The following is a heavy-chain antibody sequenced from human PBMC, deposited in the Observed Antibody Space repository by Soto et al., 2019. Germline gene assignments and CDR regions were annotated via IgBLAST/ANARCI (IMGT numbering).Heavy chain of an antibody. CDR3: ARVGYYDSSGYPSWFDP. J-gene: IGHJ5*02. CDR1: GGSISSYY. CDR2: IYYSGST. Sequence: PSETLSLTCTVSGGSISSYYWSWIRQPPGKGLEWIGYIYYSGSTNYNPSLKSRVTISVDTSKNQFSLKLSSVTAADTAVYYCARVGYYDSSGYPSWFDPWGQGTLVTVS. V-gene: IGHV4-59*01. D-gene: IGHD3-22*01.